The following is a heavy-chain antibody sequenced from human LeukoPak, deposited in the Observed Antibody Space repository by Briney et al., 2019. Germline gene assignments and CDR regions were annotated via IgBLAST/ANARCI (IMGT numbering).Heavy chain of an antibody. Sequence: PSETLSLTCIISGGSITSYYWSWIRQPPGKGLEWIGYIYYSGSTYYNPSLKSRVTISVDTSKNQFSLKLSSVPAADTAVYYCARTRRYASYFDYWGQGTLVTVSS. CDR2: IYYSGST. CDR1: GGSITSYY. CDR3: ARTRRYASYFDY. J-gene: IGHJ4*02. V-gene: IGHV4-30-4*01. D-gene: IGHD1-1*01.